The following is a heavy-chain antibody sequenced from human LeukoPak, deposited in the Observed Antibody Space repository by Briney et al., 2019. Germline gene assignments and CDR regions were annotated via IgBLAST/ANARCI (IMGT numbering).Heavy chain of an antibody. V-gene: IGHV3-7*01. CDR1: GFTFRNYW. D-gene: IGHD3-10*01. Sequence: GGSLRLSCAASGFTFRNYWMSWVRQAPGKGLEWVANIKTDGSPTYYVDSVGGRFAISRDNAKSSLYLQMNSLRVEDTAVYHCARDWDGSGTVFDLWGQGTLVTVSS. CDR2: IKTDGSPT. J-gene: IGHJ5*02. CDR3: ARDWDGSGTVFDL.